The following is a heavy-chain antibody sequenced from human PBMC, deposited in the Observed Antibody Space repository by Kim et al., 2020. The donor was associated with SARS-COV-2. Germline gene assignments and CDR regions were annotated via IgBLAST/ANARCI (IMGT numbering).Heavy chain of an antibody. CDR3: AKAARKYSSSWAFDY. Sequence: DSVKGRFPIPRDNPKNTLYLQMNSLRAEDTAVYYCAKAARKYSSSWAFDYWGQGTLVTVSS. J-gene: IGHJ4*02. V-gene: IGHV3-23*01. D-gene: IGHD6-13*01.